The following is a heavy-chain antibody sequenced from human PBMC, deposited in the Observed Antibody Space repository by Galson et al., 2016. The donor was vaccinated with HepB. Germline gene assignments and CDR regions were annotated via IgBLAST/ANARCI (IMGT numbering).Heavy chain of an antibody. V-gene: IGHV3-23*01. Sequence: SLRLSCAASGFSFSDYAMTWARQAPGKGLEWVSAISGSGAHIYYRNSVKGRFATSRDNSKNTVYLQMNSLTAEDTATYYCAKNFATGQATYDTWGQGTLVTVSS. CDR2: ISGSGAHI. CDR3: AKNFATGQATYDT. D-gene: IGHD1-1*01. CDR1: GFSFSDYA. J-gene: IGHJ5*02.